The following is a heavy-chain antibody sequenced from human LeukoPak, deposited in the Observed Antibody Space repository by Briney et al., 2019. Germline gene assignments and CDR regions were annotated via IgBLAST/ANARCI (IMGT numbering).Heavy chain of an antibody. J-gene: IGHJ3*02. D-gene: IGHD3-22*01. CDR2: IYSGGST. V-gene: IGHV3-66*01. CDR1: GFSFSSYW. CDR3: ARDISSGYYDAFDI. Sequence: GGSLRLSCAASGFSFSSYWMHWVRQAPGKGLEWVSIIYSGGSTYYADSVKGRFTISRDNSKNTLYLQMNSLRAEDTAVYYCARDISSGYYDAFDIWGQGTMVTVSS.